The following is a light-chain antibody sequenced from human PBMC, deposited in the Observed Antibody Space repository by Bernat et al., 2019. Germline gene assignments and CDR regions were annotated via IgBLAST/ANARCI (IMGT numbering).Light chain of an antibody. V-gene: IGKV1-5*03. Sequence: IHMAQSPSALSASVGDSVTITCRASQDIRICVAWYQQRPGRAPKLLIYKASALETAVPSRFSGSGSGTTFTLTISGLQPEDFGTYYCQHYDDLSQLRFGGGT. J-gene: IGKJ4*02. CDR3: QHYDDLSQLR. CDR1: QDIRIC. CDR2: KAS.